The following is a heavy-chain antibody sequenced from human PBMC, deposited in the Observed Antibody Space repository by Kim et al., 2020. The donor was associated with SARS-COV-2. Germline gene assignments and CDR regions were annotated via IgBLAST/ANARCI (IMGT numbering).Heavy chain of an antibody. D-gene: IGHD4-17*01. V-gene: IGHV3-30*07. Sequence: DSGKGRFTSSRDNSKDTLYLQMNSLRAEDTAVYYCARLQYTVTTDDAFDIWGQGTMVTVSS. CDR3: ARLQYTVTTDDAFDI. J-gene: IGHJ3*02.